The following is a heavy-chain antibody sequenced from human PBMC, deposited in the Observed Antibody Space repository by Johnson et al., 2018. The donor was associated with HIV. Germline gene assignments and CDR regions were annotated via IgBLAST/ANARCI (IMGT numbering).Heavy chain of an antibody. CDR1: GFRFSTYA. CDR3: ARDQVVEMATIIGDDAFDI. J-gene: IGHJ3*02. D-gene: IGHD5-24*01. CDR2: IGYDGSNK. Sequence: QMLLVESGGGVVQPGRSLRLSCAASGFRFSTYALHWVRQTPGKGLEWVAVIGYDGSNKYYADSVKGRFTISRDNSKNTLYLQMNSLRAEDTAVYYCARDQVVEMATIIGDDAFDIWGQGTMVTVSS. V-gene: IGHV3-30*04.